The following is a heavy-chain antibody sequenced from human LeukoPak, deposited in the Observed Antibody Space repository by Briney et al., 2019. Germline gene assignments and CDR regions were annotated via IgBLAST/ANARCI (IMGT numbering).Heavy chain of an antibody. J-gene: IGHJ4*02. Sequence: GGSLRLSCSASGFIFTTYTMYWVRQAPGKGLEFVSVVNGNGDTTYYTDSVKGRFTISRDNSKNTLYLQMSSLRAEDTAVYYCARDRIQHFDYWGQGTLVTVSS. CDR1: GFIFTTYT. V-gene: IGHV3-64D*06. CDR3: ARDRIQHFDY. CDR2: VNGNGDTT. D-gene: IGHD5-18*01.